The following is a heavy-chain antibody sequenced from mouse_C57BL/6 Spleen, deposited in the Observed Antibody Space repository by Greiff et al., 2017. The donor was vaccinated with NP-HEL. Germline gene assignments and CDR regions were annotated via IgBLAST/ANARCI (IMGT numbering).Heavy chain of an antibody. CDR2: ISSGGDYI. D-gene: IGHD2-4*01. J-gene: IGHJ1*03. CDR1: GFTFSSYA. Sequence: EVQVVESGEGLVKPGGSLKLSCAASGFTFSSYAMSWVRQTPEKRLEWVAYISSGGDYIYYADTVKGRFTISRDNARNTLYLQMSSLKSEDTAMYYCTRDRYDYAGNWYFDVWGTGTTVTVSS. CDR3: TRDRYDYAGNWYFDV. V-gene: IGHV5-9-1*02.